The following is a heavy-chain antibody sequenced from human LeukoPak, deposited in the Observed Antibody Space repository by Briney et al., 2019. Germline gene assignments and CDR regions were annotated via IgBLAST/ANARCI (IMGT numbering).Heavy chain of an antibody. D-gene: IGHD3-22*01. CDR2: IYSDNST. V-gene: IGHV3-53*01. CDR1: GFTVSSNY. J-gene: IGHJ4*02. Sequence: GGSLRLSCAASGFTVSSNYMSWVRQAPGKGLEWVSVIYSDNSTYYADSVKGRFTISRDNSKNTLYLQMNSLRAEDTAVYYCASQSPFGGYYLFDYWGQGTLVTVSS. CDR3: ASQSPFGGYYLFDY.